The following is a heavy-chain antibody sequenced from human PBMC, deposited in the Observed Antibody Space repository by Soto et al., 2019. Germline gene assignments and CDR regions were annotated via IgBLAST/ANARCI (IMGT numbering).Heavy chain of an antibody. Sequence: QITLKESGPPLVKPTQTLTLTCTFSGFSLSTSGVGVGWIRQPPGKALEWLALIYWDDDKRYSPSLKSRLTITKDTSKNQVVLTMTNMDPVDTATYYCAHRGPDYGSSPVDYWGQGTLVTVSS. D-gene: IGHD4-17*01. CDR2: IYWDDDK. CDR3: AHRGPDYGSSPVDY. V-gene: IGHV2-5*02. CDR1: GFSLSTSGVG. J-gene: IGHJ4*02.